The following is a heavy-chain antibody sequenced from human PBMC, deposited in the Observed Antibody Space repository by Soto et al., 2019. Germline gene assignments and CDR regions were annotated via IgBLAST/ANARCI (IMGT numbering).Heavy chain of an antibody. V-gene: IGHV3-30*14. CDR2: ISDDGNNK. CDR1: GFTFSRYT. CDR3: SRDDEGGSDCDLRY. J-gene: IGHJ4*02. D-gene: IGHD3-10*01. Sequence: QVQLVESGGGVVQPGRSLRLSCAASGFTFSRYTMHWVRQAPGKGLEWMAFISDDGNNKYYADSVKGQFTISRDNPKNTLYLQMNSLRTEDTAVYYCSRDDEGGSDCDLRYRGPGTLVTVSS.